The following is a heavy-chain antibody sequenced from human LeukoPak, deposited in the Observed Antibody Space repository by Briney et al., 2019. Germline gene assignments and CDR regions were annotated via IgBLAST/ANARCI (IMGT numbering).Heavy chain of an antibody. J-gene: IGHJ4*02. CDR2: ISGSGGNT. D-gene: IGHD3-10*01. V-gene: IGHV3-23*01. CDR3: AKDSATYGRFDY. Sequence: KTGGSLRLSCAASGFTFSSYGMSWVRQAPGKGLEWLSAISGSGGNTYYADPVKGRFSISRDNSKNTLYLQMNSLRAEDTAVYCCAKDSATYGRFDYWGQGSLVTVSS. CDR1: GFTFSSYG.